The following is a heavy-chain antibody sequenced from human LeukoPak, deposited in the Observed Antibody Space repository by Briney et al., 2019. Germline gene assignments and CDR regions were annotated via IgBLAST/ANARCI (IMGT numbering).Heavy chain of an antibody. CDR2: ISWDGSNK. Sequence: PGRSLRLSCAASGFTFSSYGMHWVRQAPGKGLEWVALISWDGSNKYYADSVKGRFTISRDNSNDTLSMEMNSLRAEDAAVYYCAKSVGTKYYYYGMDVWGQGTTVNVSS. CDR1: GFTFSSYG. D-gene: IGHD1-26*01. V-gene: IGHV3-30*18. J-gene: IGHJ6*02. CDR3: AKSVGTKYYYYGMDV.